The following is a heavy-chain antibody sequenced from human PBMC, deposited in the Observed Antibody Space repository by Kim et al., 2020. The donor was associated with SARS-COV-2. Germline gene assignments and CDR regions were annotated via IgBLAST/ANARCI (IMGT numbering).Heavy chain of an antibody. CDR2: N. J-gene: IGHJ6*02. CDR3: ARDLDYYGMDV. Sequence: NSYADSVKARFTISRNQSKNTLYLQMNSLRAEATAVYYCARDLDYYGMDVWGPGTTVTVSS. V-gene: IGHV3-66*01.